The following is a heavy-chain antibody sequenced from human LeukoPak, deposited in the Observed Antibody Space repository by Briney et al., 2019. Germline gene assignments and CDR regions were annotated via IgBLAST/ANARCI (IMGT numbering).Heavy chain of an antibody. V-gene: IGHV3-73*01. J-gene: IGHJ4*02. D-gene: IGHD6-19*01. Sequence: GGPLRLSCAASGFPFIDSDVHGVRQASGEGLEGGGRLTTKRRNNATAYTASVKGRFTISRHDSENTAYLQMNSLKAEDTALYYCTTYRSGHYWGQGTRVTVSS. CDR2: LTTKRRNNAT. CDR3: TTYRSGHY. CDR1: GFPFIDSD.